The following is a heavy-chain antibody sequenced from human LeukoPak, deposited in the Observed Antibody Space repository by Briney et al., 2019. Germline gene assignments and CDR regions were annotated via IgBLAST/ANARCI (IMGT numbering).Heavy chain of an antibody. V-gene: IGHV3-66*01. CDR3: ARDQRYSGSLSYY. CDR1: GFTVSSNY. CDR2: IYSGGST. Sequence: GGSLRLSCAASGFTVSSNYMSWVRQAPGKGLEWVSVIYSGGSTYYVDSVKGRFTISRDNPKNTLYLQMNSLRAEDTAVYYCARDQRYSGSLSYYWGQGTLVTVSS. J-gene: IGHJ4*02. D-gene: IGHD1-26*01.